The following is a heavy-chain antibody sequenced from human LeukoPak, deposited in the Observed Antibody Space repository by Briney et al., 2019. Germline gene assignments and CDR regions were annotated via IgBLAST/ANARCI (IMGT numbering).Heavy chain of an antibody. CDR1: GFTFSSYA. CDR2: ISGSGGST. Sequence: GGFLRLSCAASGFTFSSYAMSWVRQAPGKGLEWVSAISGSGGSTYYADSVKGRFTISRDNSKNTLYLQMNSLRAEDTAVYYCAKGGRGAYYYYYMDVWGKGTTVTVSS. J-gene: IGHJ6*03. CDR3: AKGGRGAYYYYYMDV. D-gene: IGHD2-15*01. V-gene: IGHV3-23*01.